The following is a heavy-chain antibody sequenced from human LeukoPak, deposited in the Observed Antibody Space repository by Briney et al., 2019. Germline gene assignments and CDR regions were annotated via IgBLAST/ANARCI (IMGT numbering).Heavy chain of an antibody. D-gene: IGHD2-15*01. CDR2: ISYDGSNK. CDR3: AKDRGYCSGGSCYYFDY. Sequence: GGSLRLSCVASGITFSSYGMHWVRQAPGKGLEWVAVISYDGSNKYYADSVKGRFTISRDNSKNTLYLQMNSLRVEDMAVYYCAKDRGYCSGGSCYYFDYWGQGTLVTVSS. V-gene: IGHV3-30*18. J-gene: IGHJ4*02. CDR1: GITFSSYG.